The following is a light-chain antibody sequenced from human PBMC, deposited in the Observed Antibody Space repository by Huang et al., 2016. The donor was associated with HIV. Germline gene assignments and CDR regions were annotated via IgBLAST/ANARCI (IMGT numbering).Light chain of an antibody. V-gene: IGKV4-1*01. CDR2: WAS. J-gene: IGKJ4*01. Sequence: DIVMTQSPDSLAVSLGDRATINCKSSQSVLYSSNNKNYLAWYQQKPGQPPKLLIYWASTRESGVPDRFSGSGSGTDFTLTIGSLQAEDVAVYYCQQYFSAPLTFGGGTKVEIK. CDR1: QSVLYSSNNKNY. CDR3: QQYFSAPLT.